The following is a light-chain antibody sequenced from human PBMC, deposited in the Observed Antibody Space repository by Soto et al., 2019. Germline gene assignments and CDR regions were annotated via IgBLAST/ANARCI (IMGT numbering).Light chain of an antibody. Sequence: QSALTQPPSVSGAPGQRVTISCTGSSSNIGAGYDVHWYQQLPGTAPKLLIYGNNNRPSGVPDRFSGSKSGTSASLAITGLQTDDEADYYCQSYDSSLSGYVFGTETKVTVL. CDR2: GNN. V-gene: IGLV1-40*01. CDR1: SSNIGAGYD. J-gene: IGLJ1*01. CDR3: QSYDSSLSGYV.